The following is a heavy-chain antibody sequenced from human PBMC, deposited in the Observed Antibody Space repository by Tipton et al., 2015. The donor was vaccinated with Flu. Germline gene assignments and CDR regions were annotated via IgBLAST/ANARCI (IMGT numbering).Heavy chain of an antibody. CDR1: GGSVSSGSYY. Sequence: TLSLTCTVSGGSVSSGSYYWSWIRQPPGKGLEWIGYIYYSGSTNYNPSLKSRVTISVDTSKNQFSLKLSSVTAADTAVYYCARDQVSPHLTYGMDVWGQGTKVTVSS. CDR3: ARDQVSPHLTYGMDV. J-gene: IGHJ6*02. D-gene: IGHD2-21*01. CDR2: IYYSGST. V-gene: IGHV4-61*01.